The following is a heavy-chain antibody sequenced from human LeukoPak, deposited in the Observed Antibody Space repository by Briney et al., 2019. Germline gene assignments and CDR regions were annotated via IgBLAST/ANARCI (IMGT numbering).Heavy chain of an antibody. CDR2: IYHSGST. D-gene: IGHD6-13*01. J-gene: IGHJ6*03. CDR3: ARDMSAAGFYYYYMDV. Sequence: SETLSLTCAVSGGSISSSNWWSWVRQPPGKGLEWIGEIYHSGSTNYNPSLKSRVTISVDKSKNQFSLKLSSVTAADTAVYYCARDMSAAGFYYYYMDVWGKGTTVTISS. CDR1: GGSISSSNW. V-gene: IGHV4-4*02.